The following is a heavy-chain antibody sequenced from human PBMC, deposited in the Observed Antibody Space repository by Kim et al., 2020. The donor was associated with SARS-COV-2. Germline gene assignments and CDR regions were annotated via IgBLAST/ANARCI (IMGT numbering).Heavy chain of an antibody. V-gene: IGHV5-51*01. CDR3: AIPYYYGSGSYPDAFDI. CDR1: GYSFTSYW. J-gene: IGHJ3*02. Sequence: GESLKISCKGSGYSFTSYWIGWVRQMPGKGLEWMGIIYPGDSDTRYSPSFQGQVTISADKSISTAYLQWSSLKASDTAMYYCAIPYYYGSGSYPDAFDIWGQGTMVTVSS. D-gene: IGHD3-10*01. CDR2: IYPGDSDT.